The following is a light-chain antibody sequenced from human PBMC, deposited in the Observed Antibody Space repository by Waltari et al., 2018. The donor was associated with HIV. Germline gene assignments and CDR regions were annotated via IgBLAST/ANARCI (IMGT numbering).Light chain of an antibody. CDR3: QSYDITLSASVV. CDR1: TSNIGADYD. CDR2: GNK. Sequence: QSVLTQPPSVSGAPGQRVTISCTGSTSNIGADYDVHWYQQIPGTAPKLLISGNKNRPSGFPDRFSASKSGTSASLTITVLQAEDEADYFCQSYDITLSASVVFGGGTKLTVL. V-gene: IGLV1-40*01. J-gene: IGLJ2*01.